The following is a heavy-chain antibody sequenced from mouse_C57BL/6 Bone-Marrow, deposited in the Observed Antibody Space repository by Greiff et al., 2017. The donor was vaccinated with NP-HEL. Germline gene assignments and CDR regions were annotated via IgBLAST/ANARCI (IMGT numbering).Heavy chain of an antibody. D-gene: IGHD1-1*01. CDR3: ARDSPYGSSPGFAY. J-gene: IGHJ3*01. V-gene: IGHV3-6*01. Sequence: EESGPGLVKPSQSLSLTCSVTGYSITSGYYWNWIRQFPGNKLEWMGYISYDGSNNYNPSLKNRISITRDTSKNQFFLKLNSVTTEDTATYYSARDSPYGSSPGFAYWGQGTLVTVSA. CDR2: ISYDGSN. CDR1: GYSITSGYY.